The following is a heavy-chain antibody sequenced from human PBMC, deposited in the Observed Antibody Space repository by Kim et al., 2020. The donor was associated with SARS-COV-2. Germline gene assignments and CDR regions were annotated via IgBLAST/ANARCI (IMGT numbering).Heavy chain of an antibody. D-gene: IGHD3-22*01. CDR2: IYYRGST. CDR1: GGSIRGGGYY. CDR3: ARVSQLYYDSSGYYDY. V-gene: IGHV4-31*03. Sequence: SETLSLTCTVSGGSIRGGGYYWSWIRQHPGTGLEWIGYIYYRGSTYYNPSLKSRATISVDTSKNQFSLKLSSVTAADTAVYYCARVSQLYYDSSGYYDYWGQGTLVTVSS. J-gene: IGHJ4*02.